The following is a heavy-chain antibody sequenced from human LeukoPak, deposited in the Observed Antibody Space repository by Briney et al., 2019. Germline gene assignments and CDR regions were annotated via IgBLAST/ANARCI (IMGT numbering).Heavy chain of an antibody. J-gene: IGHJ5*02. CDR1: GGSISSSGYY. D-gene: IGHD1-26*01. V-gene: IGHV4-39*01. CDR3: ARHEYSGSYYGLSWFDP. Sequence: SETLSLTCTVSGGSISSSGYYWGWIRQPPGKGLEWIASIYYSGSTYYNPSLKSRATISVDTSKNQLSLKLSSLTAADAAVYYCARHEYSGSYYGLSWFDPWGQGTLVTVSS. CDR2: IYYSGST.